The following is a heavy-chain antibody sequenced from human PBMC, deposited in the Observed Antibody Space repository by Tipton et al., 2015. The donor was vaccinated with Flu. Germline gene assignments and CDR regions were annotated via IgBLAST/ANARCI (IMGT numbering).Heavy chain of an antibody. CDR2: ILHTGGT. CDR1: GDFINSSSW. D-gene: IGHD3-3*01. CDR3: ARMIFGEVPEEAVFDH. Sequence: GLVKPSGTLSLTCDVSGDFINSSSWWSWVRQSPGKGLEWIGEILHTGGTNYNPSLKSRVTMSVDKSKNQFSLKLNSVTAADTAVYYCARMIFGEVPEEAVFDHWGPGSLVTVSS. V-gene: IGHV4-4*02. J-gene: IGHJ4*02.